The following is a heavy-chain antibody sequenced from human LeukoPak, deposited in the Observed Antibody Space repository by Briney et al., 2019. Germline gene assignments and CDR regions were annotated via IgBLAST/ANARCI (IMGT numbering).Heavy chain of an antibody. D-gene: IGHD4-17*01. Sequence: PGGSLRLSCAASGFTFSSYAMHWVRQAPGKGLEWVAVISYDGSNKYYADSVKGRFTISRDNSKNTLHPQMNSLRAEDTAVYYCARDPVIDTVTTANYWGQGTLVTVSS. CDR2: ISYDGSNK. CDR3: ARDPVIDTVTTANY. V-gene: IGHV3-30-3*01. J-gene: IGHJ4*02. CDR1: GFTFSSYA.